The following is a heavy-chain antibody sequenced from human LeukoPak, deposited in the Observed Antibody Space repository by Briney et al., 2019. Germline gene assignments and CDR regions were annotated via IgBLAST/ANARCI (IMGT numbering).Heavy chain of an antibody. J-gene: IGHJ4*02. CDR1: GGSISSSSYY. V-gene: IGHV4-39*07. CDR3: ARGPDIVATMGEIDY. D-gene: IGHD5-12*01. CDR2: IYYSGST. Sequence: PSETLSLTCTVSGGSISSSSYYWGWIRQPPGKGLEWIGSIYYSGSTYYNPSLKSRVTISVDTSKNQFSLKLSSVTAADTAVYYCARGPDIVATMGEIDYWGQGTLVTVSS.